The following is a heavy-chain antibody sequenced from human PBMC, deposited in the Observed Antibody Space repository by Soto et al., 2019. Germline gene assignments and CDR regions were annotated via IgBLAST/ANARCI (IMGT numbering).Heavy chain of an antibody. CDR1: GFTFTNYW. J-gene: IGHJ4*02. CDR2: INQDGARN. D-gene: IGHD6-19*01. V-gene: IGHV3-7*03. CDR3: ARWQSSGWYLDI. Sequence: EVQLVESGGGLVQPGGSLRPSCAASGFTFTNYWMSWVRQPPGKGLEWVASINQDGARNYYVDSVKGRFTISRDNAENSFSLQMISLRAEDTAVYYCARWQSSGWYLDIWGQGTLVSVSS.